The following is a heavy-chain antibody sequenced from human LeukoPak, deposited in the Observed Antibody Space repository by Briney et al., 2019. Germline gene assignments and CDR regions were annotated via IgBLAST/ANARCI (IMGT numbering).Heavy chain of an antibody. CDR3: ARDRGPASGGSVDY. J-gene: IGHJ4*02. CDR2: ISAYNGNT. CDR1: GYTFTSYG. V-gene: IGHV1-18*01. Sequence: ASVKVSCKASGYTFTSYGITWVRQAPGQGLEWMGWISAYNGNTNYAQKLQGRVTMTIDTSTSTAYMELRSLRSDDTAVYYCARDRGPASGGSVDYWGQGTLVTVSS. D-gene: IGHD2-15*01.